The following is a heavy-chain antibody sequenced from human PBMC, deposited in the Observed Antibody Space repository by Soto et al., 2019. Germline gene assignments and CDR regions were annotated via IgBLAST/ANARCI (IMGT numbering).Heavy chain of an antibody. Sequence: GSLRLSCAASGFTFSSYAMHWVRQAPGKGLEWVAVISYDGSNKYYADSVKGRFTISRDNSKYTLYLQMNSLRAEDTAVYYCARDYRFGCSGGSCYSVRYYYYGMDVWGQGTTVTVSS. V-gene: IGHV3-30-3*01. D-gene: IGHD2-15*01. CDR1: GFTFSSYA. J-gene: IGHJ6*02. CDR3: ARDYRFGCSGGSCYSVRYYYYGMDV. CDR2: ISYDGSNK.